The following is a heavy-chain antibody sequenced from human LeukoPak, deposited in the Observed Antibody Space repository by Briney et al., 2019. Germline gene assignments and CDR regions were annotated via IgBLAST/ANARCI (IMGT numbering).Heavy chain of an antibody. CDR2: IYYSGST. Sequence: PSETLSLTCTVSGGSISSSSYSWGWIRQAPGKGLEWIGIIYYSGSTYYNPSLKSRVTISVDTSKNQFSLRLSSVTAADTAVYYCASQGYGVDYWGQGTLVTVSS. V-gene: IGHV4-39*01. J-gene: IGHJ4*02. CDR3: ASQGYGVDY. CDR1: GGSISSSSYS. D-gene: IGHD4-17*01.